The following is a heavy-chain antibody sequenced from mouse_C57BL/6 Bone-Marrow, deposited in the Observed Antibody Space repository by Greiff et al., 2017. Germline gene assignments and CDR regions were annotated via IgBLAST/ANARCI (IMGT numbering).Heavy chain of an antibody. D-gene: IGHD2-2*01. Sequence: EVHLVESGGGLVQPGGSLKLSCAASGFTFSDYGMAWVRQAPRKGPEWVAFISNLAYSIYYADTVTGRFTISRETAKNTLYLEMSSLRSEDTAMYYCARRVIENYAMDYWGQGTSVTVSS. CDR2: ISNLAYSI. V-gene: IGHV5-15*01. CDR3: ARRVIENYAMDY. CDR1: GFTFSDYG. J-gene: IGHJ4*01.